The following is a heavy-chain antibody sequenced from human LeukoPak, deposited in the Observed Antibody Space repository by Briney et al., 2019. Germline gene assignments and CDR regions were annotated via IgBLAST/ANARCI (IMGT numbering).Heavy chain of an antibody. V-gene: IGHV4-59*08. CDR3: ARLDSSGYYNWFDP. Sequence: SETLSLTCSVSGGSISSYYWNWMRQPPGKGLEWIGHIYYSGSTNYNPSLKSRVTISVDTSKNQFFLNLSSVTAADSAVYYCARLDSSGYYNWFDPWGQGALVTVSS. J-gene: IGHJ5*02. D-gene: IGHD3-22*01. CDR2: IYYSGST. CDR1: GGSISSYY.